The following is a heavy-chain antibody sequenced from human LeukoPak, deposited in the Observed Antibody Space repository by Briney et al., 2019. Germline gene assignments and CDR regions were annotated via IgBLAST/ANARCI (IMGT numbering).Heavy chain of an antibody. D-gene: IGHD2-15*01. V-gene: IGHV3-64D*09. Sequence: PLRVSCAAAACRLRGYVLVGAGQFQGKGLEYFSAISDSGGRTYYADSVKDRFTISRDNYKNTLYLQMSSLRAEDTAVHFCVRGYSFGPYGMDVWGQGTTVTVSS. CDR2: ISDSGGRT. CDR3: VRGYSFGPYGMDV. J-gene: IGHJ6*02. CDR1: ACRLRGYV.